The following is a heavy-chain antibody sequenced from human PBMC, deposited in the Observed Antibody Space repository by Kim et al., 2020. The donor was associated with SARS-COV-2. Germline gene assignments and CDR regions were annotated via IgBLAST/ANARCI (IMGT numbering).Heavy chain of an antibody. CDR1: GFSFSSHA. D-gene: IGHD6-6*01. CDR3: GRDGAVSARRVYSYMGV. CDR2: LANDGSEE. J-gene: IGHJ6*03. Sequence: GGSLRLSCTASGFSFSSHAMHWARQAPGKGLEWIGVLANDGSEEFYADSVKGRFSMSRDNSRNVFYLQMRSLRREDSATFFCGRDGAVSARRVYSYMGVWGKGTTVSVSS. V-gene: IGHV3-30-3*01.